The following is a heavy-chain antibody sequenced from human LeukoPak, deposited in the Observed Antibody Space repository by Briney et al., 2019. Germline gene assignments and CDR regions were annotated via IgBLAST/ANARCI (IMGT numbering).Heavy chain of an antibody. CDR3: ARESETRYCSSTSCYKRRAYYFDY. CDR1: GDSVSSNSAA. J-gene: IGHJ4*02. V-gene: IGHV6-1*01. D-gene: IGHD2-2*02. Sequence: SQTLSLTCAISGDSVSSNSAAWNWIRQSPSRGLEWLGRTYYRSKWYNDYAVSVKSRITINPDTSKNQFSLQLNSVTPEDTAVYYCARESETRYCSSTSCYKRRAYYFDYWGQGTLVTVSS. CDR2: TYYRSKWYN.